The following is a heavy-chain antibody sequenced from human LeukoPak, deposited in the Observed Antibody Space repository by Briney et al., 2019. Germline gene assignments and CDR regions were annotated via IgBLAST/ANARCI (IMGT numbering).Heavy chain of an antibody. V-gene: IGHV3-21*01. Sequence: GGSLRLSCAVSGFPLSSYSMNCVRPAPEKGLEWVSSISSSRSYIHYAHPAKGRFTISRDNPQNTLYLQINSWRAEETAVYYCARGPLVVVAAIMGYYMDVGGKGTTVTISS. CDR2: ISSSRSYI. D-gene: IGHD2-15*01. CDR1: GFPLSSYS. J-gene: IGHJ6*03. CDR3: ARGPLVVVAAIMGYYMDV.